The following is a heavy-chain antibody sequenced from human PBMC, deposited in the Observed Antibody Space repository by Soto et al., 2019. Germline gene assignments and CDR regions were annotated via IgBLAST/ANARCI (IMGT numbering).Heavy chain of an antibody. D-gene: IGHD3-22*01. CDR1: GFTFSTYS. CDR2: ISSRSDI. V-gene: IGHV3-21*01. CDR3: ARVVDSSGPHRH. J-gene: IGHJ4*02. Sequence: GSLRLSCVGSGFTFSTYSINWVRQAPGKGLEWVSSISSRSDIYYADSVKGRFTISRDNAKNSVSLQMNSLRAEDTAVYYCARVVDSSGPHRHWGQGTLVTV.